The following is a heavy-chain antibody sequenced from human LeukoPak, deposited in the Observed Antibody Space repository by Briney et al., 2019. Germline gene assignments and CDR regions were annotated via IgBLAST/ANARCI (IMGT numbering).Heavy chain of an antibody. D-gene: IGHD3-10*01. Sequence: SETLSLTCTVSGGSISSYYWSWIRQPPGKGLEWIGYIYYSGSTNYNPSLKSRVTMSVDTSKNQFSLKLSSVTAADTAVYYCARGDKKENLSGPSGYFDPWGQGSLVTVSS. CDR2: IYYSGST. J-gene: IGHJ5*02. CDR3: ARGDKKENLSGPSGYFDP. V-gene: IGHV4-59*01. CDR1: GGSISSYY.